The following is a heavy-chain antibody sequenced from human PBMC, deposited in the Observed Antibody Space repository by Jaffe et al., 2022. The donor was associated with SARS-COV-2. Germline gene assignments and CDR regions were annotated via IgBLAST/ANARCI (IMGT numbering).Heavy chain of an antibody. V-gene: IGHV3-30*04. D-gene: IGHD2-2*01. CDR1: EFTFSSYA. J-gene: IGHJ3*01. CDR3: ASDFCSSTSCYVGGAFDF. CDR2: ISYDGSNQ. Sequence: QVQLEQSGGGVVQPGKSLRVSCVVSEFTFSSYAMHWVRQAPGKGLEWVALISYDGSNQFYADSVKGRFTISRDNSKNTLYLEMNSLRAEDAAVYFCASDFCSSTSCYVGGAFDFWGQGTTVTVSS.